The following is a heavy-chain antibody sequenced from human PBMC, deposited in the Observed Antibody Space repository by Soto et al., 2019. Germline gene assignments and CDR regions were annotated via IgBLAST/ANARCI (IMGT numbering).Heavy chain of an antibody. Sequence: QVHLVQSGAEVKKPGSSVKVSCKASGDTFDSYTINWVRQAPGQRLEWRGRIIPMLGMSNYALKFQGRVTSTADKPTTTDYMHLSRLRSDDTAVYYCARSYGSGRRAFDYWGQGTLVTASS. V-gene: IGHV1-69*02. CDR1: GDTFDSYT. J-gene: IGHJ4*02. D-gene: IGHD3-10*01. CDR3: ARSYGSGRRAFDY. CDR2: IIPMLGMS.